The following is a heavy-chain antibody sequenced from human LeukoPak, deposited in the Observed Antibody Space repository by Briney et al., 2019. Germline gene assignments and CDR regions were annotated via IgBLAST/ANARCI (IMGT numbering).Heavy chain of an antibody. J-gene: IGHJ4*02. CDR1: GYTFTGYY. CDR3: AGLGYGTNFIHY. CDR2: INLDSGGT. D-gene: IGHD4-23*01. V-gene: IGHV1-2*02. Sequence: GASVTVSCXXSGYTFTGYYMHWVRQAPGQGLEWMGWINLDSGGTNYAQKFQGRVTMTRDTSISTAYMELRSLRSDDTDVYYCAGLGYGTNFIHYWGQGTLVTVSS.